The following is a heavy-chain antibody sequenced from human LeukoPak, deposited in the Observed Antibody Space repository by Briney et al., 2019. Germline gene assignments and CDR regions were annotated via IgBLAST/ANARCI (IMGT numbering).Heavy chain of an antibody. CDR3: ARYYYDSSGYYYGADY. D-gene: IGHD3-22*01. CDR1: GYTFTSYD. Sequence: ASVKVSCKASGYTFTSYDINWVRQATGQGLEWVGWMNPNSGNTGYAQKFQGRVTITRNTSISTAYMELSSLRSEDTAVYYCARYYYDSSGYYYGADYWGQGTLVTVSS. CDR2: MNPNSGNT. V-gene: IGHV1-8*03. J-gene: IGHJ4*02.